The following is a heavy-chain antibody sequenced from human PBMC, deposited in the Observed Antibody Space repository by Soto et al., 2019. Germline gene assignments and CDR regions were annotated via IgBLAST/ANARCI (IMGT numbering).Heavy chain of an antibody. D-gene: IGHD1-1*01. CDR1: GGSISSGDYY. CDR3: DRVLSGDKVGS. J-gene: IGHJ5*01. CDR2: IYDSGST. V-gene: IGHV4-30-4*01. Sequence: QVQLQESGPGLVKPSQTLSLTCTIAGGSISSGDYYWSWIRQPPGKGLEGIGHIYDSGSTYHHPSLNSRVTISIDPCENQFSLNLRSVTAADTAVYYCDRVLSGDKVGSWWHGTLVTVAS.